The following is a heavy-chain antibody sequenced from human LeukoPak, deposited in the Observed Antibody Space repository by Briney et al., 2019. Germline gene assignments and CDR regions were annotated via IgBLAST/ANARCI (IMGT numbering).Heavy chain of an antibody. CDR2: ISAYNGNT. CDR3: AREREMLYSSGWSTGDDAFDI. Sequence: ASVKVSCKASGYTFTSYGISWVRQAPGQRLEWMGWISAYNGNTNYAQKLQGRVTMTTDTSTSTAYMELRGLRSDDTAVYYCAREREMLYSSGWSTGDDAFDIWGQGTMVTVSS. D-gene: IGHD6-19*01. CDR1: GYTFTSYG. J-gene: IGHJ3*02. V-gene: IGHV1-18*01.